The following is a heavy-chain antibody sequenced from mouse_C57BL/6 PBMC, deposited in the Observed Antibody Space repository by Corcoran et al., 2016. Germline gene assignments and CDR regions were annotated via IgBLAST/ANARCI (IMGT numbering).Heavy chain of an antibody. D-gene: IGHD3-2*02. Sequence: QIQLVQSGPELKKPGETVKISCKASGYTFTTYGMSWVKQAPGKGLKWMGWINTYSGVPTYADDFKGRFAFSLETSASTAYFQINNLKNEDTATYFCARGGAQAPDYWGQGTTLTVSS. CDR3: ARGGAQAPDY. V-gene: IGHV9-3*01. CDR1: GYTFTTYG. J-gene: IGHJ2*01. CDR2: INTYSGVP.